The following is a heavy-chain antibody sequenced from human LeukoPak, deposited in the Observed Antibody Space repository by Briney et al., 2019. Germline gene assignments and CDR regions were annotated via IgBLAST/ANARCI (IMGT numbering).Heavy chain of an antibody. Sequence: PSETLSLTCTVSGGSISGTDLYWGWIRQLPGKGLEWIGNIHSTGNSFCNPSLKSRVTISIDTSKNQFPLKLSSVTAADTAVYYCEKDSHLDVWGHGTTVTVSS. CDR2: IHSTGNS. D-gene: IGHD2-15*01. CDR1: GGSISGTDLY. CDR3: EKDSHLDV. V-gene: IGHV4-39*01. J-gene: IGHJ6*02.